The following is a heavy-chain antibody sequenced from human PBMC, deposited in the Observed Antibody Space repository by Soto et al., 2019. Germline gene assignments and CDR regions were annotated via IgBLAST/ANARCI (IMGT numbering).Heavy chain of an antibody. CDR3: ARDGSDSSIWFSYFQH. D-gene: IGHD6-13*01. Sequence: QSQTLSLTCAISGDSVSSNTAAWSWIRQSPSRGLEWLGRTYYRSRWYNDYAESVKSRITINADTSKNRFSLQLNSVTAEDTAVYYCARDGSDSSIWFSYFQHWGQGTLVTVSS. CDR2: TYYRSRWYN. CDR1: GDSVSSNTAA. J-gene: IGHJ1*01. V-gene: IGHV6-1*01.